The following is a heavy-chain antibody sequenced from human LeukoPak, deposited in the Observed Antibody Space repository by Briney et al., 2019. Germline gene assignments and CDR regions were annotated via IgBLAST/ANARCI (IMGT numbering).Heavy chain of an antibody. D-gene: IGHD1-20*01. CDR3: AKDIWDNWKDDRNYLDH. Sequence: HPGGSLRLSCAASGFTFSSYGVHWVRQAPGKGLEWVAIISYDESQKYYADSVKGRFTISRDNSKNTVYLQMNSLRTEDTAVYYCAKDIWDNWKDDRNYLDHWGQGTRVTVSS. J-gene: IGHJ4*02. CDR2: ISYDESQK. V-gene: IGHV3-30*18. CDR1: GFTFSSYG.